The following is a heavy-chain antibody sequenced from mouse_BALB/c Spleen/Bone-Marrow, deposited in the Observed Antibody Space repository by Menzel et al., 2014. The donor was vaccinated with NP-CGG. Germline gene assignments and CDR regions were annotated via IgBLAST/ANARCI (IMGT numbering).Heavy chain of an antibody. CDR2: INPSTGYT. CDR3: VCGNYYLAY. CDR1: GYTFTRYW. V-gene: IGHV1-7*01. J-gene: IGHJ3*01. D-gene: IGHD2-1*01. Sequence: QVQLQQSGAELAKPGASVKMSCKASGYTFTRYWMHWVKQRPGQGLEWIGYINPSTGYTEYNQKLKDKATLTADKSSSTAYMQLSSLTSEDSAVYYCVCGNYYLAYWGQGTLVTVSA.